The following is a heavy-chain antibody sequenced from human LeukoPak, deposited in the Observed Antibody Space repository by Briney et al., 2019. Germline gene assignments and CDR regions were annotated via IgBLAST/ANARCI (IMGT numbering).Heavy chain of an antibody. CDR2: IYSGGST. J-gene: IGHJ4*02. CDR1: GFTVSSNY. D-gene: IGHD3-3*01. V-gene: IGHV3-53*01. CDR3: ARERDFWSGYHFDY. Sequence: GGSLRLSCAASGFTVSSNYMSWVRQAPGKGLEWVSVIYSGGSTYYADSVKGRFTISRDNSKNTLYLQMNSLRAEDTAVYYCARERDFWSGYHFDYWGQGTLVTVSS.